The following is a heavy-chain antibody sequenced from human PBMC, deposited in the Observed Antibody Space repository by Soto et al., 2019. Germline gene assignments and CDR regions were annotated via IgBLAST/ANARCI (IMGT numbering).Heavy chain of an antibody. D-gene: IGHD6-19*01. CDR2: ISFDGSNE. J-gene: IGHJ4*02. CDR3: AKAMDVLAVAGNYFDY. V-gene: IGHV3-30*18. Sequence: GGSLRLSCAASGFTFSIHGMHWVRQAPGKGLDWVAVISFDGSNEYHADSVKGRFTISRDNSKNTLYLQMNSLRAEDTAVYYCAKAMDVLAVAGNYFDYWGQGTLVTVSS. CDR1: GFTFSIHG.